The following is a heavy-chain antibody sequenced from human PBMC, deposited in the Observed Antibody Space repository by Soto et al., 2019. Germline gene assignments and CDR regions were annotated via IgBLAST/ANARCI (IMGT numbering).Heavy chain of an antibody. D-gene: IGHD2-2*02. CDR2: ISSSSSYI. CDR3: ARGYTGPKYINWFDP. V-gene: IGHV3-21*01. CDR1: GFTFSSYS. J-gene: IGHJ5*02. Sequence: GGSLRLSCAASGFTFSSYSMNWVRQAPGKGLEWVSSISSSSSYIYYADSVKGRFTISRDNAKNSLYLQMNSLRAEDTAVYYCARGYTGPKYINWFDPWGQGTLVTVSS.